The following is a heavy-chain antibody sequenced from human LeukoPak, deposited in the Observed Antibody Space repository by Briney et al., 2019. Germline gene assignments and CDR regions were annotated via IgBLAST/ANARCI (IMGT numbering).Heavy chain of an antibody. J-gene: IGHJ4*02. D-gene: IGHD6-6*01. CDR3: ARASFEYSSSSRADY. CDR2: ISSSSSTI. CDR1: GITFSSYS. V-gene: IGHV3-48*01. Sequence: GGSLRLSCAASGITFSSYSMNWVRQAPGKGLEWVSYISSSSSTIYYADSVKGRFTISRDNAKNSLYLQMNSLRAEDTAVYYCARASFEYSSSSRADYWGQGTLVTVSS.